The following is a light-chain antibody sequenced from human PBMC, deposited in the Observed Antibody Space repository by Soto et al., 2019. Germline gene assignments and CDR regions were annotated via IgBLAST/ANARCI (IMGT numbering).Light chain of an antibody. V-gene: IGKV3-15*01. Sequence: ERVMTQSPATLSVSPGERATLSCRASQSVSSDLAWYQQKPGQAPRLLIYGASTWATGIPARFSGSGSGTEFTLTISSLQSEDFAVYYCQQYDNWPQTFGQGTKVEIK. J-gene: IGKJ1*01. CDR2: GAS. CDR3: QQYDNWPQT. CDR1: QSVSSD.